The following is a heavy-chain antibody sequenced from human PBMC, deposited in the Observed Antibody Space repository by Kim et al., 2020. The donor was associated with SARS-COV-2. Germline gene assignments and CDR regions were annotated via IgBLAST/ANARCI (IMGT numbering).Heavy chain of an antibody. CDR2: ISSSSSYI. J-gene: IGHJ5*02. V-gene: IGHV3-21*01. CDR3: ARDSYIWGSYRYGGYNWFDT. Sequence: GGSLRLSCAASGFTFSSYSMNWVRQAPGKGLEWVSSISSSSSYIYYADSVKGRFTISRDNAKNSLYLQMNSLRAEDTAVYYCARDSYIWGSYRYGGYNWFDTWGQGTLVTVSS. D-gene: IGHD3-16*02. CDR1: GFTFSSYS.